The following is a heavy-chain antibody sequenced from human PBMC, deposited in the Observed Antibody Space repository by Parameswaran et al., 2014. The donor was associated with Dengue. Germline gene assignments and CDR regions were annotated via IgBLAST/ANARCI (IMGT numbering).Heavy chain of an antibody. V-gene: IGHV3-30*18. CDR3: AKDGGAFGGVIVIDLVY. Sequence: VRQAPGKGLEWVAVISYDGSNKYYADSVKGRFTISRDNSKNTLYLQMNSLRAEDTAVYYCAKDGGAFGGVIVIDLVYWGQGTLVTVSS. J-gene: IGHJ4*02. D-gene: IGHD3-16*02. CDR2: ISYDGSNK.